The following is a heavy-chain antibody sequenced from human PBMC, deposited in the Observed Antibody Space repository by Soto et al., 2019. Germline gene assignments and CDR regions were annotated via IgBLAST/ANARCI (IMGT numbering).Heavy chain of an antibody. CDR3: ARWPDGYYFCGVEV. J-gene: IGHJ6*02. V-gene: IGHV1-8*02. CDR2: MNANSGNT. Sequence: QVQLVQSGAEVKKPGASVKVSCKASGYTFTSYDINWVRQATGQGLEWMGWMNANSGNTGSAQKFQGRVTMTRDTSGSTAYMELSSLRSEDSDVYYCARWPDGYYFCGVEVWGQGTTVTVTS. CDR1: GYTFTSYD.